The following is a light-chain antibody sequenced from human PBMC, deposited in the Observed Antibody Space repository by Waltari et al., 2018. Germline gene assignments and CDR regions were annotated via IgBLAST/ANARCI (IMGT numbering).Light chain of an antibody. V-gene: IGLV2-23*02. Sequence: QSALTQPASVSGSPGQAITISCTGTSTTVGGYNLVSWYRQYPGKAPELMIFGVSERPSGISIRLSGSQSGNTATLTISGLQAEDEADYYCLSYSGRSDYVFGTGTRV. CDR3: LSYSGRSDYV. CDR1: STTVGGYNL. J-gene: IGLJ1*01. CDR2: GVS.